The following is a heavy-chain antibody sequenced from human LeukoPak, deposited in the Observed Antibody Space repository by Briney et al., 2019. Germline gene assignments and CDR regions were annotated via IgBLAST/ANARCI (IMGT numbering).Heavy chain of an antibody. J-gene: IGHJ4*02. Sequence: SETLSLTCTVSGGSISSYYWSWIRQPPGKGLEWIGYIYHTGSTNYNPSPKSRVTISVDTSKNHFSLRLSSVTAADTAVYYCAGGSGWLRFDYWGQGALVTVSS. CDR3: AGGSGWLRFDY. V-gene: IGHV4-59*01. CDR2: IYHTGST. D-gene: IGHD6-19*01. CDR1: GGSISSYY.